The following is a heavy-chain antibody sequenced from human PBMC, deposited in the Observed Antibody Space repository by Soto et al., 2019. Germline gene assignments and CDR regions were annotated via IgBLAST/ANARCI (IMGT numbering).Heavy chain of an antibody. J-gene: IGHJ4*02. CDR3: ARAREDYGSGNYYNRIDF. V-gene: IGHV1-69*01. CDR1: GGIFSTYA. D-gene: IGHD3-10*01. Sequence: QVQLVQSGAEVKKPGSSVKVSCKASGGIFSTYAISWVRQAPGQGLEWLGGIIPLFGTPNYAQRFQGRVTIPADASTSTAYMELSRLRSEDTAVYYCARAREDYGSGNYYNRIDFWGQGTLVTVSS. CDR2: IIPLFGTP.